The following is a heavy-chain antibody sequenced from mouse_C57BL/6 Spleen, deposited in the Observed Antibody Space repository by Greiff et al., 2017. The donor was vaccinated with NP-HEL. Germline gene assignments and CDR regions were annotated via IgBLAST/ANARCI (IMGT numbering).Heavy chain of an antibody. D-gene: IGHD3-3*01. Sequence: EVQLQQSGPELVKPGASVKIPCKASGYTFTDYNMDWVKQSHGKSLEWIGDINPNNGGTIYNQKFKGKATLTVDKSSSTAYMALRSLTSEDTAVYYCGRWRDGGWFAYWGQGTLVTVSA. CDR3: GRWRDGGWFAY. J-gene: IGHJ3*01. CDR2: INPNNGGT. V-gene: IGHV1-18*01. CDR1: GYTFTDYN.